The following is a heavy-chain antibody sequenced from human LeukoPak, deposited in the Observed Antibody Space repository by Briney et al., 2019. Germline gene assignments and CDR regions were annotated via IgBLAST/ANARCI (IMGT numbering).Heavy chain of an antibody. D-gene: IGHD5-18*01. CDR1: GYSISSGYY. CDR2: IYHSGST. Sequence: SETLSLTCTVSGYSISSGYYWGWIRQPPGKGLEWLGSIYHSGSTYYNPSLKSRVTISVDTSKNQFSLKLSSVSAADTAVYYCERVADTAMVYFDYWGQGTLVTVSS. V-gene: IGHV4-38-2*02. J-gene: IGHJ4*02. CDR3: ERVADTAMVYFDY.